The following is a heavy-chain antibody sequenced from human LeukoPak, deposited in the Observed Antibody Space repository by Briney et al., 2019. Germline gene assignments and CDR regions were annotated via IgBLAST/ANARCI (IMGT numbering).Heavy chain of an antibody. CDR2: ISAYNGNT. CDR3: ARSFGHYDILTGSFDY. V-gene: IGHV1-18*01. D-gene: IGHD3-9*01. J-gene: IGHJ4*02. Sequence: ASVKVSCKASGYTFTNYAINWVRQAPGQGLEWMGWISAYNGNTNYAQKLQGRVTMTTDTSTSTAYMELRSLRSDDTAVYYCARSFGHYDILTGSFDYWGQGTLVTVSS. CDR1: GYTFTNYA.